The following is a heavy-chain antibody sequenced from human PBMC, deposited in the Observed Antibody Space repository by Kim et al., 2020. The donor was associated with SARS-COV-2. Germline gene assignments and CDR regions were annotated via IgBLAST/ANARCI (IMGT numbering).Heavy chain of an antibody. J-gene: IGHJ2*01. V-gene: IGHV3-7*03. CDR3: ARVLIQAGYCSSTSCILWYFDL. CDR2: IKQDGSEK. Sequence: GGSLRLSCAASGFTFSSYWMSWVRQAPGKGLEWVANIKQDGSEKYYVDSVKGRFTISRDNAKNSLYLQMNSLRAEDTAVYYCARVLIQAGYCSSTSCILWYFDLWGRGTLVTVSS. D-gene: IGHD2-2*01. CDR1: GFTFSSYW.